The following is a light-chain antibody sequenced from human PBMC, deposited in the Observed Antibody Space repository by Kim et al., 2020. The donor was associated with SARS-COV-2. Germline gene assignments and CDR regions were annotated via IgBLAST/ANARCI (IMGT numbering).Light chain of an antibody. CDR2: WAS. CDR3: HQYYGSPYT. CDR1: QNLLYSSDNRNY. J-gene: IGKJ2*01. Sequence: RATINCKSSQNLLYSSDNRNYIAWYQHKPGQPPKLLIYWASTREFGVPDRFSGSGSGTDFTLTISSLQAEDVAVYYCHQYYGSPYTFGQGTKLEI. V-gene: IGKV4-1*01.